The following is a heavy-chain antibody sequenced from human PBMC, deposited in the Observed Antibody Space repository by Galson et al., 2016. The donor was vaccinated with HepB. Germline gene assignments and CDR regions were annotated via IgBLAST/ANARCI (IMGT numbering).Heavy chain of an antibody. D-gene: IGHD6-13*01. V-gene: IGHV3-21*01. CDR2: ISSESTYI. Sequence: SLRLSCAASGFSFSNYILNWVRQAPGKGPEWISSISSESTYIYYADSVRGRLTISRDNAKNSLSLHMSSLRVDDTAVYYCARGSPPDNWGQGTLVTVSS. CDR1: GFSFSNYI. J-gene: IGHJ4*02. CDR3: ARGSPPDN.